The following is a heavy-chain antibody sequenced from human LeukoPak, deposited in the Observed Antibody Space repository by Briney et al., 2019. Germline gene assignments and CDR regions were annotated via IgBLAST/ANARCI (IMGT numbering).Heavy chain of an antibody. D-gene: IGHD3-9*01. CDR1: GYTFTSYF. Sequence: GASVKVSCKASGYTFTSYFLHWVRQAPGQGLEWMGVIIPSGGTTNYAQKFQGRLAMTRDMSTSTVYMELSSLRSEDTAVYYCARASSYDILTGPRASWFDPWGQGTLVTVSS. J-gene: IGHJ5*02. CDR3: ARASSYDILTGPRASWFDP. CDR2: IIPSGGTT. V-gene: IGHV1-46*01.